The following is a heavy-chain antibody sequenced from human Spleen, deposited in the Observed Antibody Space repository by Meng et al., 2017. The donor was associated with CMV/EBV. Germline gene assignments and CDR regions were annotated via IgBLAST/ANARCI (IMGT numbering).Heavy chain of an antibody. D-gene: IGHD4-11*01. J-gene: IGHJ4*02. CDR2: IYSGDVM. Sequence: GGSLRLSCTASGFPVDLNYMSWVRQAPGKGLECVSVIYSGDVMYYADSVKGRFTISRDTVENTLYLQMNSLRAEDTAVYYCARGGTTPRMYYFDYWGQGTLVTVSS. CDR3: ARGGTTPRMYYFDY. V-gene: IGHV3-66*02. CDR1: GFPVDLNY.